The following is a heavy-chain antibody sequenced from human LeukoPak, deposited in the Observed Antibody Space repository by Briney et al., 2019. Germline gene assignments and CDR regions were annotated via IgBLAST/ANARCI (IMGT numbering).Heavy chain of an antibody. Sequence: ASVKVSCKASGYTFVSYGISWVRQAPGQGLEWMGWINTYNGNANYAQKLQGRVTMTTDTSTSTAYMELRSLRSDDTAVYYCARDLYRDSLPVSWFDPWGQGTLVTVSS. CDR3: ARDLYRDSLPVSWFDP. V-gene: IGHV1-18*01. CDR2: INTYNGNA. D-gene: IGHD4-11*01. J-gene: IGHJ5*02. CDR1: GYTFVSYG.